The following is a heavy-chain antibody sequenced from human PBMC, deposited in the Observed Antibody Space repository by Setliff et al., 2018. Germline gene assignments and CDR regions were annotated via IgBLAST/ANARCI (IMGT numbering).Heavy chain of an antibody. Sequence: GESLTISCAASGPTFSNFYMSWVRQAPGKGLEWVANIHQIGRETYYADSVNGRFTISRDKNSVFPQMDSLRAEDTAVYYCAREGMRGYFYYYLDVWGEGTTVTVS. CDR1: GPTFSNFY. CDR3: AREGMRGYFYYYLDV. V-gene: IGHV3-7*03. CDR2: IHQIGRET. J-gene: IGHJ6*03.